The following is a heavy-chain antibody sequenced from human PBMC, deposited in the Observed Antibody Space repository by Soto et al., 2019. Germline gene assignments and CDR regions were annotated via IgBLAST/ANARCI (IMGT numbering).Heavy chain of an antibody. CDR2: ISWNSGSI. Sequence: EVQLVESGGGLVQPGRSLRLSCAASGFTFDDYAMHWVRQAPGKGLEWVSGISWNSGSIGYADSVKGRFTISRDNAKNSLYLQMNGLRAEDTALYYCAKDSTVTTSTYMDVWGKGTTVTVSS. CDR3: AKDSTVTTSTYMDV. V-gene: IGHV3-9*01. J-gene: IGHJ6*03. CDR1: GFTFDDYA. D-gene: IGHD4-4*01.